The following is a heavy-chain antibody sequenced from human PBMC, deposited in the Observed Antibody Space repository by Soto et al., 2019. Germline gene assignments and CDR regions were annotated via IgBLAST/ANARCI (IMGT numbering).Heavy chain of an antibody. CDR2: ISYDGSNK. CDR1: GFTFSNYA. V-gene: IGHV3-30*18. Sequence: QVQLVQSGGGVVQPGRSLRLSCAASGFTFSNYAIHWVRQAPGKGLEWVAVISYDGSNKNYADSVKGRFTISRDNSKNTLYLQMNSLRADDTAVYYCAKELGGMDVWGQGTTVTVSS. D-gene: IGHD6-13*01. CDR3: AKELGGMDV. J-gene: IGHJ6*02.